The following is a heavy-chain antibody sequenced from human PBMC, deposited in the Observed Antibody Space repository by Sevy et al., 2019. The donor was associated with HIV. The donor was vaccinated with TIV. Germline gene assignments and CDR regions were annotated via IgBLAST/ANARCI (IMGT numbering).Heavy chain of an antibody. D-gene: IGHD5-18*01. CDR3: VKLLVDTAMRGDTFDY. J-gene: IGHJ4*02. V-gene: IGHV3-64D*06. CDR1: GFTFSSYA. CDR2: ISSNGGST. Sequence: GGSLRLSCSASGFTFSSYAMHWVRHAPGKGLEYVSAISSNGGSTYYADSVKGGFTISRDNSKNTLYLQMSSLRAEDTAVYYCVKLLVDTAMRGDTFDYWGQGTLVTVSS.